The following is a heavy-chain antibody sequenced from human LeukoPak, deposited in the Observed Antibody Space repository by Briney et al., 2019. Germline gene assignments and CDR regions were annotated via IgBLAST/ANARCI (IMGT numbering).Heavy chain of an antibody. D-gene: IGHD1-20*01. Sequence: GGSLRLSCAASGFAFNTYAMSWIRQAPGKGLEWVSAIGGSDDGTYYADSVKGRFTISRDNSKNTLYLQMNSLRAEDTAVYYCAKWGLVTGTTRDYWGQGTLVTVSS. CDR2: IGGSDDGT. V-gene: IGHV3-23*01. J-gene: IGHJ4*02. CDR3: AKWGLVTGTTRDY. CDR1: GFAFNTYA.